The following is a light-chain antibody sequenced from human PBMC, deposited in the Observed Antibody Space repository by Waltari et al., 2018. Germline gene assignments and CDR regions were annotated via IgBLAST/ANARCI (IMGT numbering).Light chain of an antibody. CDR1: QSVLYNSNNKNY. CDR2: GAS. Sequence: DIVMTQSPDSLAVSLGERATINCKSSQSVLYNSNNKNYLAWYQQKPGQPPHLLMSGASSREAGVPDRFSGSGSGTDFTLTISSLQAEDVAVYYCQQYYNTPYTCGQGTNLEIK. V-gene: IGKV4-1*01. CDR3: QQYYNTPYT. J-gene: IGKJ2*01.